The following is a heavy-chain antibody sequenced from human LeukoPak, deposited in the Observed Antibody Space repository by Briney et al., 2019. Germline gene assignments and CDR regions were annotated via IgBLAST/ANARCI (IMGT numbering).Heavy chain of an antibody. CDR2: IKEDGSEI. V-gene: IGHV3-7*01. J-gene: IGHJ4*02. D-gene: IGHD3-10*01. CDR3: ARVRGYSTFDY. Sequence: GGSLRLSCAASAFTFSNYWMSWVRQAPGKGLEWVANIKEDGSEINYVDSVKGRFTISRDNAKNSLYLQMNSLRVDDTAVYYCARVRGYSTFDYWGQGTLVTVSS. CDR1: AFTFSNYW.